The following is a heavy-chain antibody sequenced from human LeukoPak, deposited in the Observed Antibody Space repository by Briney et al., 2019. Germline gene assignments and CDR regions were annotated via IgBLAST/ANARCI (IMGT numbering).Heavy chain of an antibody. CDR1: GGSISSGGYY. V-gene: IGHV4-31*03. D-gene: IGHD2-2*01. J-gene: IGHJ6*02. CDR3: ARDGPAYTSRWYDYYYGLDV. Sequence: SETLSLTCTVSGGSISSGGYYWSWIRQHPGKGLEWIGYIYYSGSTYYNPSLKSRVTISVDTSKNQFSLKLSSVTAADTAVYYCARDGPAYTSRWYDYYYGLDVWGQGTTVTVSS. CDR2: IYYSGST.